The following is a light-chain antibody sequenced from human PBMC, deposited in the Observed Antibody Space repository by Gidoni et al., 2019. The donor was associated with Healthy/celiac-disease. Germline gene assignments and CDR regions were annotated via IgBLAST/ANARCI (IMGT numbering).Light chain of an antibody. J-gene: IGKJ1*01. V-gene: IGKV3-11*01. CDR2: DAS. Sequence: EIVLTQSPATLSLSPGERATLSCRASQSVSSYLAWYQQKPGQAPRLLIYDASSGSGTDFTLTISSLEPEDFAVYYCQQRNNWWTFXQXTKVEI. CDR1: QSVSSY. CDR3: QQRNNWWT.